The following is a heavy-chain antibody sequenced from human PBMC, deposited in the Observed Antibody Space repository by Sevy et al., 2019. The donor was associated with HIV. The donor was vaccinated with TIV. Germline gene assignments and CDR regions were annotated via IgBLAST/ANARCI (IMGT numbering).Heavy chain of an antibody. Sequence: GGSLRLSCAASGFTFTSYAMSWVRQAPGKGLEWVSTVSGSGDNTYYADSVKGRFTISRDNSKNTLYLQMNSLRAEDTAVYYCAKDGPRRARSNIVGTTSFDYWGQGTLVTVSS. CDR1: GFTFTSYA. V-gene: IGHV3-23*01. CDR2: VSGSGDNT. J-gene: IGHJ4*02. CDR3: AKDGPRRARSNIVGTTSFDY. D-gene: IGHD1-26*01.